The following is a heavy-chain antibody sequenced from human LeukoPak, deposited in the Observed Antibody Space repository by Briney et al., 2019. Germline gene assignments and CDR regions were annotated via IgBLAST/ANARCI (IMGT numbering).Heavy chain of an antibody. V-gene: IGHV4-34*01. J-gene: IGHJ4*02. D-gene: IGHD6-13*01. CDR2: INHSGSI. CDR1: GGSFSGYY. Sequence: SETLSLTCAVYGGSFSGYYWSWIRQPPGKGLEWIREINHSGSINYIPSLKSRVTISVDTSKNQFSLKLSSVTAADTAVYYCARALRIAAAADYWGQGTLVTVSS. CDR3: ARALRIAAAADY.